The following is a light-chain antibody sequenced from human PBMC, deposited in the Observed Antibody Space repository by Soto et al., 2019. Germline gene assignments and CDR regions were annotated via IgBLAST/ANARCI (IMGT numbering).Light chain of an antibody. CDR1: QSVLYSSNNKNC. V-gene: IGKV4-1*01. J-gene: IGKJ2*01. CDR2: WAS. CDR3: QLYYSTPYT. Sequence: DIVMTQSPDSLAVSLGERATINCKSGQSVLYSSNNKNCLAWYQQKPGQPPKLLIYWASTRESGVPDRFSGSGSGTDFTLAISSLQAEDVAVYYCQLYYSTPYTFGQGTKLEIK.